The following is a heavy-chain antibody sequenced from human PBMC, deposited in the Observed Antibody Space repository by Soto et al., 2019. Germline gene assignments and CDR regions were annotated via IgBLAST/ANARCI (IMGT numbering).Heavy chain of an antibody. J-gene: IGHJ4*02. V-gene: IGHV1-24*01. CDR1: GYTLTELS. Sequence: GASVKVSCKVSGYTLTELSMHWVRQAPGTGLEWMGGFDPEDGETIYAQKFQGRVTMTEDTSTDTAYMELSSLRSEDTAVYYCATAPRVYDYGDHRRIMDYWGQGTLVTVSS. CDR3: ATAPRVYDYGDHRRIMDY. CDR2: FDPEDGET. D-gene: IGHD4-17*01.